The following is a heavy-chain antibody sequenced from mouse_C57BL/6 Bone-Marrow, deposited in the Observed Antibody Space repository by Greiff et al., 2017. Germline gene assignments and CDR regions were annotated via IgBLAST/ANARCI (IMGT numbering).Heavy chain of an antibody. J-gene: IGHJ2*01. Sequence: EVKLQESGPELVKPGASVKMSCKASGYTFTDYNMHWVKQSHGKSLEWIGYINPNNGGTSYYQKFKGKATLTVNKSSSTAYMELRSLTSEDSAVYYCARESATVTYFDYWGQGTTLTVSS. CDR1: GYTFTDYN. CDR3: ARESATVTYFDY. CDR2: INPNNGGT. V-gene: IGHV1-22*01. D-gene: IGHD1-1*01.